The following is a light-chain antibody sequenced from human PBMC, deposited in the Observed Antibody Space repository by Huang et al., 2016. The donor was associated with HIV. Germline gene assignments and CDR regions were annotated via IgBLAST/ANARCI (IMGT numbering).Light chain of an antibody. CDR1: QSILSSSNDKNY. J-gene: IGKJ4*01. Sequence: DIVMSQSPDSLAVSLGERATIKCKSSQSILSSSNDKNYLAWYQHIPGQPPKLLMYCAATREAGVPDRFSGSGSGTDYTLTISSLQSEDVAIYYCQQYYSLPPTFSGGTKVEIK. CDR2: CAA. CDR3: QQYYSLPPT. V-gene: IGKV4-1*01.